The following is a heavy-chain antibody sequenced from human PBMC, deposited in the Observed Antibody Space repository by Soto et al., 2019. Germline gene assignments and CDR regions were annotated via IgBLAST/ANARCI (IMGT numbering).Heavy chain of an antibody. Sequence: QVQLQESGPGVVKPSGTLSLTCVVTGGSIRSSNWWSWVRQSPGKGLEWIGEVFHTGSTHYNPSLESRLTISANKSKNHFSLNLSPVTAADTAAYFCATREGGTYEYCMDVWGKGTTVTVSS. CDR1: GGSIRSSNW. CDR3: ATREGGTYEYCMDV. J-gene: IGHJ6*03. CDR2: VFHTGST. V-gene: IGHV4-4*02. D-gene: IGHD3-16*01.